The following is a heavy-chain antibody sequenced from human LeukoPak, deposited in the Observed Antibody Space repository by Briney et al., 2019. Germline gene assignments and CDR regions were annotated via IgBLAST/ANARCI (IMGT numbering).Heavy chain of an antibody. CDR1: GYTFTGYY. J-gene: IGHJ5*02. CDR3: ARGSPVRDWFDL. Sequence: VASVKVSCKASGYTFTGYYMHWVRQAPGQGLEWMGWINPNSGGANYAQKFQGRVTMTRDTSISTAYMELSSLISDDTAVYYCARGSPVRDWFDLWGQGTLVTVSS. D-gene: IGHD1-1*01. V-gene: IGHV1-2*02. CDR2: INPNSGGA.